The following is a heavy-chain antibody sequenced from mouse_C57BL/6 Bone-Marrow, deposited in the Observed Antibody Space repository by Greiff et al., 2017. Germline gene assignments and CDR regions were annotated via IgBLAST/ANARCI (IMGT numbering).Heavy chain of an antibody. CDR1: GYTFTSYW. J-gene: IGHJ2*01. Sequence: QVQLQQPGAELVRPGTSVKLSCKASGYTFTSYWMHWVKQSPGQGLEWIGVIDPSDSYTNYNQKFKGKATLTVDTSSSTAYMQLSSLTSEDSAVYYCARRGDCYFDYWGQGTTLTVSS. D-gene: IGHD3-3*01. CDR2: IDPSDSYT. V-gene: IGHV1-59*01. CDR3: ARRGDCYFDY.